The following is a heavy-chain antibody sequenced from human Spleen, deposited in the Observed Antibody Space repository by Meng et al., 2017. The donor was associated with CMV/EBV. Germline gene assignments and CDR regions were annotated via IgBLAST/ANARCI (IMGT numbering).Heavy chain of an antibody. Sequence: ASVKVSCKASGYIFGTYDINWLRQATGQGLEWLGWMNPYSGNTGFAQKFQGRVSITRDTSISTAYMQLSGLRSEDTAVYYCARVPAYNSASSVYDDGFDVWGQGTMVTV. V-gene: IGHV1-8*03. D-gene: IGHD2/OR15-2a*01. CDR1: GYIFGTYD. CDR2: MNPYSGNT. J-gene: IGHJ3*01. CDR3: ARVPAYNSASSVYDDGFDV.